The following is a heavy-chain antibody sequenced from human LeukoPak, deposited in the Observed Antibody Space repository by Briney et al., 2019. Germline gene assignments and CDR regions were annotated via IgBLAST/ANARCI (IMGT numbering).Heavy chain of an antibody. J-gene: IGHJ4*02. D-gene: IGHD3-22*01. CDR3: ARDLYRIVVVPHYFDY. Sequence: GGSLRLSCAASGFTFSSYGMSWVRQAPGTGLEWVSTISANGAGTYYADSVKGHFTISRDNAKNSLYLQMNSLRAEDTAVYYCARDLYRIVVVPHYFDYWGQGTLVTVSS. CDR2: ISANGAGT. CDR1: GFTFSSYG. V-gene: IGHV3-23*01.